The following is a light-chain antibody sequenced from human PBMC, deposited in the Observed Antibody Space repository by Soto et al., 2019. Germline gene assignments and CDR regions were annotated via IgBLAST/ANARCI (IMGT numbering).Light chain of an antibody. CDR3: QQSLTMPIT. J-gene: IGKJ5*01. CDR2: SAS. Sequence: DIQMTQSPASLSVSVGDRVTNTCRASQSINNYLNWYLQRPGQAPKLLIRSASTLQRGVPSRFSGSGSRTEFTLTIADLQPDDFGTYYCQQSLTMPITFGHGTRLDIK. CDR1: QSINNY. V-gene: IGKV1-39*01.